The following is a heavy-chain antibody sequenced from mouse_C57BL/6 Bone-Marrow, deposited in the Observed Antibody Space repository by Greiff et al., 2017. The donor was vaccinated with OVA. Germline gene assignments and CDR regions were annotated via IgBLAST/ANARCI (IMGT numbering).Heavy chain of an antibody. D-gene: IGHD1-1*01. J-gene: IGHJ2*01. CDR2: IDPSDSYT. CDR1: GYTFTSYW. Sequence: QVHVKQPGAELVMPGASVKLSCKASGYTFTSYWMHWVKQRPGQGLEWIGEIDPSDSYTNYNQKFKGKSTLTVDKSSSTAYMQLSSLTSEDSAVYYCARWGTTVVADFDYWGQGTTLTVSS. V-gene: IGHV1-69*01. CDR3: ARWGTTVVADFDY.